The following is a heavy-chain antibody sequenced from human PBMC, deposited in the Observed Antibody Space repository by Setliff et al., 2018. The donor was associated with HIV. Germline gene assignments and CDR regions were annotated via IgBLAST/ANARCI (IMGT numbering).Heavy chain of an antibody. V-gene: IGHV4-38-2*01. CDR3: ARRRETIVVVIGIPNWYFDL. CDR2: IYHSGIT. D-gene: IGHD2-21*01. CDR1: GYSISSGYY. Sequence: PSETLSLTCAVSGYSISSGYYWGWIRQPPGKGLEWIGTIYHSGITYYNPSLKSGVTISVDTSKNQFSLRLSSVTAADSAVYYCARRRETIVVVIGIPNWYFDLWGRGTLVTVSS. J-gene: IGHJ2*01.